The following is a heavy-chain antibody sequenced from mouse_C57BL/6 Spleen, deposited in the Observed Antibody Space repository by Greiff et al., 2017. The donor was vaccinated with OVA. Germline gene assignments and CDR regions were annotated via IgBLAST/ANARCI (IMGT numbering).Heavy chain of an antibody. D-gene: IGHD1-3*01. V-gene: IGHV1-54*01. CDR2: INPGSGGT. Sequence: QVQLKESGAELVRPGTSVKVSCKASGYAFTNYLIEWVKQRPGQGLEWIGVINPGSGGTNYNEKFKGKATLTADKPSSTAYMQLSSLTSEDSAVYFCARELNAMDYWGQGTSVTVSS. CDR3: ARELNAMDY. J-gene: IGHJ4*01. CDR1: GYAFTNYL.